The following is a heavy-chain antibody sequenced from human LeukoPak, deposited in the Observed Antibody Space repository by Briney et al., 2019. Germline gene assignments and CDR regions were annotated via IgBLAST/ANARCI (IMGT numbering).Heavy chain of an antibody. CDR3: ARDGFGTMIVVAGDY. CDR1: GYTFTSYG. CDR2: ISAYNGNT. Sequence: ASVKVSCKASGYTFTSYGISWVRQAPGQGLEWMGWISAYNGNTNYAQKLQGRVTMTTDTSTSTAYMELRSLRSDDTAVYYCARDGFGTMIVVAGDYWGQGTLVTVSS. J-gene: IGHJ4*02. D-gene: IGHD3-22*01. V-gene: IGHV1-18*01.